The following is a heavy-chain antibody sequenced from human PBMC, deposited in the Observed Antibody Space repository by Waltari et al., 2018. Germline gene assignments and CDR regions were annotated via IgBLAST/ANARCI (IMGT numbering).Heavy chain of an antibody. CDR1: GGSFSGYY. CDR3: ARGRTYSSSSASDY. J-gene: IGHJ4*02. Sequence: QVQLQQWGAGLLKPSETLSLTCAVYGGSFSGYYWSWIRQPPGKGLEWIGESNHSGSTNYNPALKSRVTISVDTSKNQFSLKLSSVTAADTAVYYCARGRTYSSSSASDYWGQGTLVTVSS. V-gene: IGHV4-34*01. D-gene: IGHD6-6*01. CDR2: SNHSGST.